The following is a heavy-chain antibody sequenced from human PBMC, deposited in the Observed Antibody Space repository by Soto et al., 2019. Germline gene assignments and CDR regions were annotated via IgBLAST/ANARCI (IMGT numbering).Heavy chain of an antibody. CDR3: ARSQRITRIGVRDDAFDI. J-gene: IGHJ3*02. D-gene: IGHD3-22*01. CDR2: ISSSGSTI. CDR1: GFTFSDYY. V-gene: IGHV3-11*01. Sequence: GGSLRLSCAASGFTFSDYYMSWIRQAPGKGLEWVSYISSSGSTIYYADSVKGRFTISRDNAKNSLYLQMNSLRAEDTAVYYCARSQRITRIGVRDDAFDIWGQGTMVTVSS.